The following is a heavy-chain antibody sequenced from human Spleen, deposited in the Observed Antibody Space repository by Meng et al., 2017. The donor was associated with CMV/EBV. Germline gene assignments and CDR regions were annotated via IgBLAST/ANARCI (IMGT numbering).Heavy chain of an antibody. Sequence: GYGGSCSDYYWTWIRQPPGKGLEWIGEIDHSGSTNYTSSLKSRVTISVDTSKNQFSLKVSSVTAADTAVYYCARRSRYYSGSYIDYWGQGALVTVSS. CDR2: IDHSGST. J-gene: IGHJ4*02. D-gene: IGHD6-19*01. CDR3: ARRSRYYSGSYIDY. CDR1: GGSCSDYY. V-gene: IGHV4-34*01.